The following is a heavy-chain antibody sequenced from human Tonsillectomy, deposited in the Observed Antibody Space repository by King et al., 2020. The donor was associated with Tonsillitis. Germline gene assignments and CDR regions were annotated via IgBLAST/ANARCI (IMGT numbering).Heavy chain of an antibody. D-gene: IGHD6-6*01. CDR2: ISSSSSYI. V-gene: IGHV3-21*01. J-gene: IGHJ6*02. CDR3: ARVLYSSSSGYYYAMDV. CDR1: GFTFSSHT. Sequence: QLVQSGGGLVKPGGSLRLSCAASGFTFSSHTMTWVRQAPGKGLEWVSSISSSSSYIYYADSVKGRFTTSRDNAKNSLYLQMNSLRAEDTAVYYCARVLYSSSSGYYYAMDVWGQGTTVTVSS.